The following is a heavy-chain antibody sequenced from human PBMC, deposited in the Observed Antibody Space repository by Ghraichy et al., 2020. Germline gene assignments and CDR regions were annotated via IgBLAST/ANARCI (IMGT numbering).Heavy chain of an antibody. Sequence: ASVKVSCKASGYSFTNYALHWLRQAPGQRLEWVGWINTAYGNTEYSQPFQGRVTFTRDTSATTAYMELSSLRSEDTAVYYCARPATQLGYYYYYIDAWGRGTTFTVSS. V-gene: IGHV1-3*04. CDR3: ARPATQLGYYYYYIDA. D-gene: IGHD5-24*01. J-gene: IGHJ6*03. CDR2: INTAYGNT. CDR1: GYSFTNYA.